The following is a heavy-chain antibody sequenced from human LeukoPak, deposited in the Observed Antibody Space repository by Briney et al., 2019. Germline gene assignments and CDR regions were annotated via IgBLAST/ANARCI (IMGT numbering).Heavy chain of an antibody. CDR1: GGSISSYY. CDR2: IYYSGST. Sequence: SETLSLTCTVSGGSISSYYWSWIRQPPGKGLEWIGYIYYSGSTNYNPSLKSRVTISVDTSKNQFSLKLSSVTAADTAVYYCARELTEVGHAFDIWGQGTMVTVSS. CDR3: ARELTEVGHAFDI. V-gene: IGHV4-59*01. D-gene: IGHD3-10*01. J-gene: IGHJ3*02.